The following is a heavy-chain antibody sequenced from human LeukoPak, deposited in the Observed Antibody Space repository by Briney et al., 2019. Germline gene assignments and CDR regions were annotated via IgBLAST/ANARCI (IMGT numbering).Heavy chain of an antibody. V-gene: IGHV4-39*02. CDR3: ARDRDGLLCFGEFHY. D-gene: IGHD3-10*01. J-gene: IGHJ4*02. Sequence: PSETLSLTCTVSGGSISSSSYYWGWIRQPPGKGLEWIGSIYYSGSTYYNPSLKSRVTISVDTSKNQFSLKLSSVTAADTAVYYCARDRDGLLCFGEFHYWGQGTLVTVSS. CDR2: IYYSGST. CDR1: GGSISSSSYY.